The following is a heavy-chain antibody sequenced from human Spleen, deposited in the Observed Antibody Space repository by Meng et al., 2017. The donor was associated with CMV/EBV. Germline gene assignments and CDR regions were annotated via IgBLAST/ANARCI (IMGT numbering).Heavy chain of an antibody. CDR2: IYSGGST. CDR1: GFTVSSNY. D-gene: IGHD1-1*01. V-gene: IGHV3-66*02. CDR3: ARASTGLLSYGMDV. J-gene: IGHJ6*02. Sequence: GESLKISCAASGFTVSSNYMSWVRQAPGKGLEWVSVIYSGGSTYYADSVKGRFTISRDNSKNTLYLQMNSLRAEDTAVYYCARASTGLLSYGMDVWGQGTTVTVSS.